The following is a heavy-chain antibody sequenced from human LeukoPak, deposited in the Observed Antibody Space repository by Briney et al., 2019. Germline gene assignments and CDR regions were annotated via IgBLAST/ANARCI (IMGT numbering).Heavy chain of an antibody. J-gene: IGHJ6*03. V-gene: IGHV3-21*01. CDR2: ISSSSSYI. D-gene: IGHD1-1*01. Sequence: PGGSLRLSCAASGFTFSSYSLNWVRQAPGKGLEWVSSISSSSSYIYYADSVKGRFTISRDNAKNSLYLQMNSLRAEDTAVYYCASMPKWNWNDVHYYYYMDVWGKGTTVTISS. CDR3: ASMPKWNWNDVHYYYYMDV. CDR1: GFTFSSYS.